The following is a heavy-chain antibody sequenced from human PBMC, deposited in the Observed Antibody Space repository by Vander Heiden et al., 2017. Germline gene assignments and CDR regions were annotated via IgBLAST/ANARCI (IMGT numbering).Heavy chain of an antibody. Sequence: QVQLVQSGSELKKPGASVKVSCKAFGYTFHAHAMNCPRQSPGQGLEWLGWINPNTGNPTYAQGFTGRFVFSLDTSVATAYLQISGLKTEDTAVYFCTRDFFSGGSSSFDHWGQGTLVTVSS. J-gene: IGHJ4*02. V-gene: IGHV7-4-1*02. CDR1: GYTFHAHA. CDR3: TRDFFSGGSSSFDH. D-gene: IGHD6-6*01. CDR2: INPNTGNP.